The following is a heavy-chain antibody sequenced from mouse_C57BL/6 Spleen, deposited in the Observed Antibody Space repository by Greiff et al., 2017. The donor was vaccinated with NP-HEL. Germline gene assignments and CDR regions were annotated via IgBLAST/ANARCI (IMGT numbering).Heavy chain of an antibody. D-gene: IGHD1-1*02. J-gene: IGHJ4*01. Sequence: QVQLQQSGPELVKPGASVKISCKASGYSFTSYYIHWVKQRPGQGLEWIGWIYPGSGNTKYNEKFKGKATLTADTSSSTAYMQLSSLTSEDSAVYYCARSVLSSMDYWGQGTSVTVSS. CDR3: ARSVLSSMDY. CDR2: IYPGSGNT. V-gene: IGHV1-66*01. CDR1: GYSFTSYY.